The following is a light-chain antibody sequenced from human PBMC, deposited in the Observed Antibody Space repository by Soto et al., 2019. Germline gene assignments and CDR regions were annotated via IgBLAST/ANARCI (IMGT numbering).Light chain of an antibody. CDR3: KQYNSYLYT. CDR2: DAS. J-gene: IGKJ2*01. V-gene: IGKV1-5*01. CDR1: QSISSW. Sequence: DIQMTQSPSTLSASIGDRVTITCRASQSISSWLAWYQQKPGKAPKLLIYDASSLESGVPSRFSGSGSATEFTLTISSLQPDDFATYYCKQYNSYLYTFGQGTKLEIK.